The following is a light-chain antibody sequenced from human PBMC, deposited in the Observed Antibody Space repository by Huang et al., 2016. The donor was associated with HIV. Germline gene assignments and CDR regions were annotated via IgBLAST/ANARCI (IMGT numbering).Light chain of an antibody. V-gene: IGKV4-1*01. CDR2: WAA. Sequence: DIVMIQSPDSLTVSLGERATINFKSSQRLFYRSNNRNYLAWYQQKPRHPPKLLIYWAATLESGVPDRCSGSGSGTDFTLTISSPQAEDVAIYYCQQYYYTPLTFGQGTKLEIK. J-gene: IGKJ2*01. CDR3: QQYYYTPLT. CDR1: QRLFYRSNNRNY.